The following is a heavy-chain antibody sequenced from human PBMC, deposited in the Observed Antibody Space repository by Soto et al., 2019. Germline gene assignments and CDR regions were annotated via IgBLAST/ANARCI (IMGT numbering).Heavy chain of an antibody. D-gene: IGHD3-10*01. CDR1: GFTFSSYW. J-gene: IGHJ4*02. CDR2: IKEDGSEK. CDR3: ASATGADKEDY. Sequence: EVQLVESGGGLVQPGGSLRLSCAASGFTFSSYWMSWVRQAPGKGLEWVANIKEDGSEKYYVDSVKGRLTISRDNAKKSLYLQMNRLRAEDPAVYYCASATGADKEDYWGQGTLVTVSS. V-gene: IGHV3-7*02.